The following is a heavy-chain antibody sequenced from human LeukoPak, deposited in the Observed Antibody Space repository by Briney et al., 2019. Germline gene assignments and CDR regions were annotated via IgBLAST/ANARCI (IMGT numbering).Heavy chain of an antibody. CDR2: IYYSGST. D-gene: IGHD6-6*01. CDR1: GGSISSYY. V-gene: IGHV4-59*01. Sequence: SETLSLTCTVSGGSISSYYWSWIRQPPGKGLEWIGYIYYSGSTNYNPSLKSRVTISVDTSKNQFSLKLSSVTAADTAVYYCALGKQLVQRGYYYDYMDVWGKGTTVTVSS. CDR3: ALGKQLVQRGYYYDYMDV. J-gene: IGHJ6*03.